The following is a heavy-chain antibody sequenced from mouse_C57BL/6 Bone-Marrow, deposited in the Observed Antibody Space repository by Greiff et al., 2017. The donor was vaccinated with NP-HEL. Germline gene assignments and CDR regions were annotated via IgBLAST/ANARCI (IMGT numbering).Heavy chain of an antibody. D-gene: IGHD2-10*01. CDR2: IYPSDSET. J-gene: IGHJ4*01. Sequence: QVQLQQPGAELVRPGSSVKLSCKASGYTFTSYWMDWVKQRPGQGLEWIGNIYPSDSETHYNQKFKDKATLTVDKSSSTAYMQLSSLTSEDSAVYYGARAYSDAMDYWGQGTSVTVSS. V-gene: IGHV1-61*01. CDR1: GYTFTSYW. CDR3: ARAYSDAMDY.